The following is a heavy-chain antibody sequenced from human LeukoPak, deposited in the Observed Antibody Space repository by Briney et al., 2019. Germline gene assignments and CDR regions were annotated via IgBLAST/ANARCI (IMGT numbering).Heavy chain of an antibody. V-gene: IGHV3-23*01. J-gene: IGHJ4*02. Sequence: GGSLRLSCAASGFTFTSYSMNWVRQAPGKGLEWVLTISGGGGSTYYADSVKGWFTISRDNSKNTLYLQVNSLRAEDTAVYYCAKGGKWDVTPFDYWGQGTLVTVSS. CDR3: AKGGKWDVTPFDY. CDR2: ISGGGGST. CDR1: GFTFTSYS. D-gene: IGHD1-26*01.